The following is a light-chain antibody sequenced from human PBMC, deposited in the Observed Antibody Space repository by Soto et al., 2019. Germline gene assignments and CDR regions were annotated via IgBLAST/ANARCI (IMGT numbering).Light chain of an antibody. CDR3: CSYAGSSTFYV. J-gene: IGLJ1*01. Sequence: QSVLTQPASVSGSPGQSSTISGTVTSSDVGSYNLVSWYQQHPGKAPKLMIYEGSKRPSGVSNRFSGSKSGNTASLTISGLQAEDEADYYCCSYAGSSTFYVFGTGTKVTVL. V-gene: IGLV2-23*03. CDR2: EGS. CDR1: SSDVGSYNL.